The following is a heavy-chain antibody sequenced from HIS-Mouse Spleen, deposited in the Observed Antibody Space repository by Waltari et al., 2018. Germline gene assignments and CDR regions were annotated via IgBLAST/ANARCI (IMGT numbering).Heavy chain of an antibody. V-gene: IGHV4-39*07. Sequence: QLQLQESGPGLVKPSETLSLTCTVSGGSISSSSYYWGWIRQPPGKGLGWIGSIYYSGNPNKTPTLKSRVTIPVDTSKNQFSLKLSSVTAADTAVYYCAREIPYSSSWYDWYFDLWGRGTLVTVSS. J-gene: IGHJ2*01. CDR2: IYYSGNP. CDR1: GGSISSSSYY. D-gene: IGHD6-13*01. CDR3: AREIPYSSSWYDWYFDL.